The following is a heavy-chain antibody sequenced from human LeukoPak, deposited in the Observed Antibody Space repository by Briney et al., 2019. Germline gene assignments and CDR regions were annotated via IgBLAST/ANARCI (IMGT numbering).Heavy chain of an antibody. V-gene: IGHV1-69*04. J-gene: IGHJ4*02. D-gene: IGHD1-26*01. CDR2: IIPILGIA. CDR1: GGTFSSYA. CDR3: AREARVVGAFIY. Sequence: GASVKVSCKASGGTFSSYAISWVRQAPGQGLEWMGRIIPILGIANYAQKFQGRVTITADKSTSTAYMELSSLRSEDTAVYYCAREARVVGAFIYWGQGTLVTVSS.